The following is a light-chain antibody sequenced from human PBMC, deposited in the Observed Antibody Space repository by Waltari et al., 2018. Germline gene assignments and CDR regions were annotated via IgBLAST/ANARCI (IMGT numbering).Light chain of an antibody. CDR1: QSISSY. CDR3: QQSYSTLWT. Sequence: DIQMTHSPSSLSASVADRVTIPCRASQSISSYLNWYQQKPGKAPKLLIYAASSLQSGVPSRFSGSGSGTDFTLTISSLQPEDFATYYCQQSYSTLWTFGQGTMVEIK. CDR2: AAS. J-gene: IGKJ1*01. V-gene: IGKV1-39*01.